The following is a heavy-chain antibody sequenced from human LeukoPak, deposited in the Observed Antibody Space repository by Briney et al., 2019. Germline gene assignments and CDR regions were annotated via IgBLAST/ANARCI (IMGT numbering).Heavy chain of an antibody. V-gene: IGHV4-34*01. CDR1: GGSISSYY. CDR2: INHSGST. D-gene: IGHD6-13*01. Sequence: SETLSLTCTVSGGSISSYYWSWIRQPPGKGLEWIGEINHSGSTNYNPSLKSRVTISVDTSKNQFSLKLSSVTAADTAVYYCARAKIRIAAAGTDPWGQGTLVTVSS. J-gene: IGHJ5*02. CDR3: ARAKIRIAAAGTDP.